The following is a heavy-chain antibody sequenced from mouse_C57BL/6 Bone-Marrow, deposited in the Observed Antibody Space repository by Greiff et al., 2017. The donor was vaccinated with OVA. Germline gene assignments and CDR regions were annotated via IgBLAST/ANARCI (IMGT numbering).Heavy chain of an antibody. D-gene: IGHD1-1*01. J-gene: IGHJ1*03. Sequence: VQLQQPGAELVKPGASVKLSCKASGYTFTSYWMQWVKQRPGQGLEWIGEIDPSDSYTNYNQKFKGKATLTVDTSSSTAYMQLSSLTSEDSAVYYCARRALYYGSSYDWYFDVWGTGTTVTVSS. CDR2: IDPSDSYT. CDR1: GYTFTSYW. CDR3: ARRALYYGSSYDWYFDV. V-gene: IGHV1-50*01.